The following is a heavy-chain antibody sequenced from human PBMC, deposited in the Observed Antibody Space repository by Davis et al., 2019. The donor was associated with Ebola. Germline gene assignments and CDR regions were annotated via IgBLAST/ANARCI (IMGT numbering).Heavy chain of an antibody. J-gene: IGHJ5*02. Sequence: ASVKVSCKASGYTFTGYYMHWVRQAPGQGLEWMGWINPNSGGTNYAQKFQGRVTMTRDTSISTAYMELSRLRSDDTAVYYCARAEASYYDFWSGYYPPWFDPWGQGTLVTVSS. CDR1: GYTFTGYY. CDR3: ARAEASYYDFWSGYYPPWFDP. D-gene: IGHD3-3*01. V-gene: IGHV1-2*02. CDR2: INPNSGGT.